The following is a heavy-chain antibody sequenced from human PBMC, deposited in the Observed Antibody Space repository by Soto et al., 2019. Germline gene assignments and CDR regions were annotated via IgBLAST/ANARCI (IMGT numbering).Heavy chain of an antibody. D-gene: IGHD6-13*01. CDR2: IIPIFGTA. J-gene: IGHJ6*02. CDR3: VSDPPQEIIAARTHYYYYGMDV. Sequence: ASVKVSCKASGGTFSSYAISWVRQAPGQGLEWMGGIIPIFGTANYAQKFQGRVTITADESTSTAYMELSSLRSEDTAVYYCVSDPPQEIIAARTHYYYYGMDVWGQGTTVTVSS. CDR1: GGTFSSYA. V-gene: IGHV1-69*13.